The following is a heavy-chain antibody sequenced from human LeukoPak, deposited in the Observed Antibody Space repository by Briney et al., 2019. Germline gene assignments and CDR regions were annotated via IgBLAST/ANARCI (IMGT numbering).Heavy chain of an antibody. V-gene: IGHV3-48*04. D-gene: IGHD3-10*01. Sequence: PGGSLRLSCAASGFSFSSYSMNWVRQAPGKGLEWVSYISHTGSTMSYADSVEGRFTISRDNARNSLYLQMNSLRAEDTAVYYCAIPPLSGTGSSRPLAGMDVWGQGTTVTVSS. CDR3: AIPPLSGTGSSRPLAGMDV. CDR1: GFSFSSYS. J-gene: IGHJ6*02. CDR2: ISHTGSTM.